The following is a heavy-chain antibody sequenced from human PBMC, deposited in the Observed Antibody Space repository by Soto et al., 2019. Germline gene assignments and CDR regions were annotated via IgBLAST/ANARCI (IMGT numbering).Heavy chain of an antibody. CDR2: INAGNGNT. Sequence: ASVKVSSTASGYTLTSSVIHWVRKAPGQRLEWMGWINAGNGNTKYSQKFQGRVTITRDTSASTAYMELSSLRSEDTAVYYCARDEDYYGSGSYRLGYYYYGRDVWGQGTTVTVSS. V-gene: IGHV1-3*01. CDR3: ARDEDYYGSGSYRLGYYYYGRDV. CDR1: GYTLTSSV. D-gene: IGHD3-10*01. J-gene: IGHJ6*02.